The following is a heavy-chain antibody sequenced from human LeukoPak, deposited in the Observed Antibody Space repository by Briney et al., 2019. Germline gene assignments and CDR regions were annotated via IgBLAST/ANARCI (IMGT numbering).Heavy chain of an antibody. Sequence: GGSLRLSCAASGFSFRNYAMNWVRQAPGKGLEWVSGISGSGGSTYYADSVNGRFTISRDNSTNTLFLQMNSLRAEDTAIYYCANLNPVVGAPWGQGTLVTVSS. CDR1: GFSFRNYA. J-gene: IGHJ5*02. CDR2: ISGSGGST. V-gene: IGHV3-23*01. CDR3: ANLNPVVGAP. D-gene: IGHD1-26*01.